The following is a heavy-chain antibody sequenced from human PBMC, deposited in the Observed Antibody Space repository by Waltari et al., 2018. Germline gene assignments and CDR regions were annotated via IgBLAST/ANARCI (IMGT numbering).Heavy chain of an antibody. CDR3: ARSSSNQYYFDY. D-gene: IGHD2-2*01. J-gene: IGHJ4*02. Sequence: QVQLQESGPGLVKPSETLSLTCAVSGYSISSGYYWGWIRQPPGKGLEWIGSIYHSGSTYYNPSLKSRVTISVDTSKNQFSLKLSSVTAADTAVYYCARSSSNQYYFDYWGQGTLVTVSS. CDR2: IYHSGST. CDR1: GYSISSGYY. V-gene: IGHV4-38-2*01.